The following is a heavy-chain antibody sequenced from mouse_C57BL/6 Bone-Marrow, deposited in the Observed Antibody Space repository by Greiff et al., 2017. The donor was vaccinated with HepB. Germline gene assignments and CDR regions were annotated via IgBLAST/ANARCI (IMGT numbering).Heavy chain of an antibody. D-gene: IGHD3-2*02. CDR1: GYTFTSYW. J-gene: IGHJ4*01. Sequence: QVQLQQPGAELVKPGASVKLSCKASGYTFTSYWMHWVKQRPGRGLEWIGRIDPNSGGTKYNQKFKGKSTLTVDKSSSTAYMQLSSLTSEDSAVYYCARSAQATGGYAMDYWGQGTSVTVSS. V-gene: IGHV1-62-3*01. CDR2: IDPNSGGT. CDR3: ARSAQATGGYAMDY.